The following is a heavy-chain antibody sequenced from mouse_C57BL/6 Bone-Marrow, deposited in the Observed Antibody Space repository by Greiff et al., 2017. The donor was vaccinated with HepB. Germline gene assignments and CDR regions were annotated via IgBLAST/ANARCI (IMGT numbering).Heavy chain of an antibody. J-gene: IGHJ4*01. Sequence: DVHLVESGGGLVQPGGSLKLSCAASGFTFSDYGMAWVRQAPRKGPEWVAFISNLAYSIYYADTVTGRFTISRENAKNTLYLEMSSLRSEDTAMYYCAREGGKDYYAMDYWGQGTSVTVSS. V-gene: IGHV5-15*01. CDR1: GFTFSDYG. D-gene: IGHD2-1*01. CDR3: AREGGKDYYAMDY. CDR2: ISNLAYSI.